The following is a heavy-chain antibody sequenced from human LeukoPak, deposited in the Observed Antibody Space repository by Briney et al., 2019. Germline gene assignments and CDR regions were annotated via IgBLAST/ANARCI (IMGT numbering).Heavy chain of an antibody. V-gene: IGHV3-48*03. J-gene: IGHJ6*03. CDR3: ARERRITMVRGVIDYYYYMDV. CDR2: ISSSGSTI. Sequence: PGGSLRLSCAASGFTFSSYEMNWVRQAPGKGLEWVSYISSSGSTIYYADSVKGRFTISRDNAKNSLYLQMNSLRAEDTAVYYCARERRITMVRGVIDYYYYMDVWGKGTTVTVSS. D-gene: IGHD3-10*01. CDR1: GFTFSSYE.